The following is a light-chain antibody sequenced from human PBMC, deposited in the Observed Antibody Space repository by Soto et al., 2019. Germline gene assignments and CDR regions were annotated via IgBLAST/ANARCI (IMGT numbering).Light chain of an antibody. V-gene: IGLV4-69*01. CDR2: LNSDGSH. Sequence: QLVLTQSPSASASLGASVKLTCTLSSGYSSYAIAWHQQQPEKGPRYLMKLNSDGSHSKGDGIPDRFSGSSSGAERYLTISSLQSEDEADYYCQTWGTGLLVFGGGTKLTVL. J-gene: IGLJ3*02. CDR3: QTWGTGLLV. CDR1: SGYSSYA.